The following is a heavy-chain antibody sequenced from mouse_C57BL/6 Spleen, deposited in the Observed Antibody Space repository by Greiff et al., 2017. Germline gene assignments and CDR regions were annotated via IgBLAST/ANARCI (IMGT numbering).Heavy chain of an antibody. CDR3: AKEGSFTTVVAPFAY. Sequence: DVKLVESGPGLVKPSQSLSLTCSVTGYSITSGYYWNWIRQFPGNKLEWMGYISYDGSNNYNPSLKNRISITRDTSKNQFFLKLNSVTTEDTATYYCAKEGSFTTVVAPFAYWGQGTLVTVSA. CDR2: ISYDGSN. J-gene: IGHJ3*01. CDR1: GYSITSGYY. V-gene: IGHV3-6*01. D-gene: IGHD1-1*01.